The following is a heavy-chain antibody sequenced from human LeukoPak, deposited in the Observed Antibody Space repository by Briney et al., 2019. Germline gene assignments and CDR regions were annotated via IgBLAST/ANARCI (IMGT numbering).Heavy chain of an antibody. CDR3: ARAFVLRWYPRFDY. J-gene: IGHJ4*01. CDR1: GGSISSGDYY. V-gene: IGHV4-30-4*01. CDR2: IYYSGST. D-gene: IGHD4-23*01. Sequence: SQTLSLTCTVSGGSISSGDYYWGWIRQPPGKGLEWIGYIYYSGSTYYNPSLKSRVTISVDTSKNQFSLKLSSVTAADTAVYYCARAFVLRWYPRFDYWGHGTLVTASP.